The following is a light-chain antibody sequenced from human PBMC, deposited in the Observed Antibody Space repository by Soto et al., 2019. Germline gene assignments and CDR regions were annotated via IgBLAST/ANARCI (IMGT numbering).Light chain of an antibody. CDR3: SSYTSSSPDVV. CDR2: DVS. V-gene: IGLV2-14*01. CDR1: SSDVGGYNY. Sequence: QSALTQPASVSGSPGQSITISCTGTSSDVGGYNYVSWYQQHPGKAPKLMIYDVSNRPSGVSNRFSGYKSGNTASLTISGLQAEDEADYSCSSYTSSSPDVVFGGGTKLTVL. J-gene: IGLJ2*01.